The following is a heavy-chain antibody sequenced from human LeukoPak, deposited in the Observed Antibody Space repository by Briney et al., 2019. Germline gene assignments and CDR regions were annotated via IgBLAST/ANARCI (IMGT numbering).Heavy chain of an antibody. J-gene: IGHJ6*02. CDR1: GGSISSSNYY. D-gene: IGHD2-15*01. CDR3: ARVVCSGGACSLLVPHYYYRMDV. CDR2: IYYTGST. Sequence: SETLSLTCTVSGGSISSSNYYWGWIRQPPGEGLEWIGSIYYTGSTYYNPSLKSRITISVDTSKNQFSLKLSSLTAADTAVYYCARVVCSGGACSLLVPHYYYRMDVWGQGTTVTVSS. V-gene: IGHV4-39*07.